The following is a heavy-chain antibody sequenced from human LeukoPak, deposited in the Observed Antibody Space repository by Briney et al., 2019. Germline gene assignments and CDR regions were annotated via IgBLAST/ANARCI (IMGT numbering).Heavy chain of an antibody. D-gene: IGHD6-13*01. Sequence: GGSLRLSCAASGFTLSSYAMSWVRQAPGKGLEWVSAISGNGGSTYYADSVKGRFTISRDNSKNTLYLQMNSLRAEDTAVYYCAKDSQQLVHPDAFGIWGQGTMVTVSS. J-gene: IGHJ3*02. V-gene: IGHV3-23*01. CDR2: ISGNGGST. CDR1: GFTLSSYA. CDR3: AKDSQQLVHPDAFGI.